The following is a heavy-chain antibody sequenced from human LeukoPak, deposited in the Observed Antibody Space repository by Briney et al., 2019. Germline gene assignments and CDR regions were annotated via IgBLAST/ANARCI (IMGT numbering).Heavy chain of an antibody. D-gene: IGHD3-3*01. CDR1: RFTFSSYN. Sequence: PGGSLRLSCAASRFTFSSYNMNWVRQAPGKGLEWVSSISSSSTYIYYADSVKGRFTISRDNSKNTLYLQMNSLRAEDTAVYYCAKDGVTIFGVVIMSGYFDYWGQGTLVTVSS. CDR3: AKDGVTIFGVVIMSGYFDY. V-gene: IGHV3-21*04. CDR2: ISSSSTYI. J-gene: IGHJ4*02.